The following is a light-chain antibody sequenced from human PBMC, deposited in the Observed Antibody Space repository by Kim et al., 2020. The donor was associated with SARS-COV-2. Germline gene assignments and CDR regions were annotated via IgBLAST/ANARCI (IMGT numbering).Light chain of an antibody. V-gene: IGKV3-11*01. CDR3: QHRSNWPCT. CDR1: QSISSY. CDR2: DAS. Sequence: ELVLTQSPATLSLSPGERATLSCRASQSISSYLAWYQQKPGQAPRLLIYDASNRATGIPARFSGGGSGTDFTLTISSLEPEDFAGYYCQHRSNWPCTFGQGTKVDIK. J-gene: IGKJ1*01.